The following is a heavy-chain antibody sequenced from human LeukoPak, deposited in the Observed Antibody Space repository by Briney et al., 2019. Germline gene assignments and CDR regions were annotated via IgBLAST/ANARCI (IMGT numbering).Heavy chain of an antibody. CDR2: IWYDGSNK. Sequence: PGGSLRLSCAASGFTFSSYGMHWVRQAPGKGLEWVAVIWYDGSNKYYADSVKGRFTISRDNSKNTLYLQTNSLRAEDTAVYYCASRDYGDYGTTSQGSDAFDIWGQGTMVTVSS. CDR1: GFTFSSYG. CDR3: ASRDYGDYGTTSQGSDAFDI. D-gene: IGHD4-17*01. V-gene: IGHV3-33*01. J-gene: IGHJ3*02.